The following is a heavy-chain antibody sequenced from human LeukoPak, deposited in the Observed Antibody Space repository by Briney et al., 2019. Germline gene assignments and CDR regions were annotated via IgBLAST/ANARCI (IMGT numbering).Heavy chain of an antibody. J-gene: IGHJ6*03. CDR2: ISWNSGSI. CDR1: GFTFDDYA. D-gene: IGHD3-10*01. CDR3: AKATLGESPWDYYYYMDV. Sequence: QPGGSLRLSCAASGFTFDDYAMHWVRQAPGKGLEWVSGISWNSGSIGYADSVKGRFTISRDNAKNSLYLQMNSLRAEDTALYYCAKATLGESPWDYYYYMDVWGKGTTVTISS. V-gene: IGHV3-9*01.